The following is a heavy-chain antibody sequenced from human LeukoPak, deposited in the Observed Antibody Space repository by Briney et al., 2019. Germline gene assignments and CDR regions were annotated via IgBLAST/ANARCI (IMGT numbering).Heavy chain of an antibody. Sequence: GGSLRLSCAASGFTVCSNFVSCVRGAPGQGVEWVSVMYSGGSTYYADSVKGRFTIARDNTKDMVYLQIHSLRADDTAVYYCARDFRPYSGGWYPTSPWGQGTLVTVSS. D-gene: IGHD6-19*01. J-gene: IGHJ5*02. CDR1: GFTVCSNF. CDR2: MYSGGST. V-gene: IGHV3-53*01. CDR3: ARDFRPYSGGWYPTSP.